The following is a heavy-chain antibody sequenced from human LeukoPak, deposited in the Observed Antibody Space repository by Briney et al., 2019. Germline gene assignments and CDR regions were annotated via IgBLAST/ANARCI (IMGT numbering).Heavy chain of an antibody. J-gene: IGHJ4*02. CDR2: ISGSGGST. Sequence: PGGTLRLSCAASGFTFSSYAMSWVRQAPGKGLEWVSAISGSGGSTYYADSVKGRFTISRDNSKNTLYLQMNSLRAEDTAVYYCAKDLEWLLSPRNENDYWGQGTLVTVSS. CDR1: GFTFSSYA. V-gene: IGHV3-23*01. D-gene: IGHD3-3*01. CDR3: AKDLEWLLSPRNENDY.